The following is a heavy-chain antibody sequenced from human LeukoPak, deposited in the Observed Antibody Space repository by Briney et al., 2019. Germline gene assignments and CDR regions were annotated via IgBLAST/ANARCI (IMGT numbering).Heavy chain of an antibody. D-gene: IGHD5-18*01. J-gene: IGHJ4*02. CDR1: GFTFGSYT. CDR3: ARAHSYGSTFDY. CDR2: IGSSATSSR. Sequence: PGGSLRLSCAASGFTFGSYTLNWVRQAPGRGLEWISYIGSSATSSRYYVDSVKGRFTISRDNAKNSLYLQMNSLRAEDTAVYYCARAHSYGSTFDYWGQGTLVTVSS. V-gene: IGHV3-48*04.